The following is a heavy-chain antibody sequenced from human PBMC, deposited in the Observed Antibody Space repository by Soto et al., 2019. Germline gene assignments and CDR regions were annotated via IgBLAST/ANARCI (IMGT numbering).Heavy chain of an antibody. CDR1: GFNFNSYT. D-gene: IGHD2-15*01. Sequence: PGGSLRLSCAASGFNFNSYTINWVRQAPGKRLEWLSSISSSGYIFSTDAVRVRFTISRDNAKNSVYLQINSLRAEDTAVYFCARDCSGGSCYPGMDVWGQGTTVTFSS. CDR3: ARDCSGGSCYPGMDV. CDR2: ISSSGYI. V-gene: IGHV3-21*01. J-gene: IGHJ6*02.